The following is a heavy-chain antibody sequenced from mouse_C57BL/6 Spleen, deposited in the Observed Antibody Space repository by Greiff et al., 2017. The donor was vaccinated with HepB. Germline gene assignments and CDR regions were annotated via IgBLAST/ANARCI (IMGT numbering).Heavy chain of an antibody. CDR1: GFSLSTFGMG. CDR2: IWWDDDK. Sequence: QVTLKESGPGILQPSQSLSLSCSFSGFSLSTFGMGVGWNRQPSGKGLGWLAHIWWDDDKYYNPALKSRPTISKDSSKNQVFLKIANVDTADTATYYCARIAGDYSYDDDAMDYWGQGTSVTVSS. CDR3: ARIAGDYSYDDDAMDY. V-gene: IGHV8-8*01. J-gene: IGHJ4*01. D-gene: IGHD2-12*01.